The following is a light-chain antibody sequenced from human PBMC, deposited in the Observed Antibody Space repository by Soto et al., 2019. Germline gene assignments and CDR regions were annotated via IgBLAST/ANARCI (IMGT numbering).Light chain of an antibody. CDR1: QSLYNSNNLNY. V-gene: IGKV4-1*01. CDR2: WAS. Sequence: DIVMTQSPDSLAVSLGERATINCKSSQSLYNSNNLNYLAWYQQKPGQPPKLLLYWASTRESGVPDRFSGSGSGTYFTLTISSLQAADGAVYYCQQYHSNPSTFGQGTKLEIK. J-gene: IGKJ2*01. CDR3: QQYHSNPST.